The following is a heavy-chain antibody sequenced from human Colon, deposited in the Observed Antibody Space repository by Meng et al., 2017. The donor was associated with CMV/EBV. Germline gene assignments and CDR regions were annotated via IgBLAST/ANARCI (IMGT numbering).Heavy chain of an antibody. J-gene: IGHJ6*02. CDR3: TRQEPQYYQYGPDV. CDR1: GYNFNNFW. V-gene: IGHV5-51*01. CDR2: IYPGDSDT. Sequence: GESLKISCMASGYNFNNFWIGWVRQTPAKGLEWMGMIYPGDSDTRYSPSFQGQVTISVDKSISTAYLEWTSLKASDSAMYFCTRQEPQYYQYGPDVWGRGTTVTVSS.